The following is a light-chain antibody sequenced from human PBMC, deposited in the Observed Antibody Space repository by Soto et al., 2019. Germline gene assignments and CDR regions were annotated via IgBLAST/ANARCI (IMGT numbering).Light chain of an antibody. V-gene: IGKV1-27*01. CDR1: QAINNY. Sequence: DIQMTQSPSSLSASVGDRFTITCRASQAINNYLAWYQQKPGKVPTLLISAASTLQSGVPSRFSGSGSGTDFTLTISSLQPEDDATYYCQKFNAVPTFGGGTKVEI. CDR3: QKFNAVPT. J-gene: IGKJ4*01. CDR2: AAS.